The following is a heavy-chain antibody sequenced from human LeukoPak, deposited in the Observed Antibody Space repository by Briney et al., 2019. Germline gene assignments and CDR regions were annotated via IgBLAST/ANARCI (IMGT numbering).Heavy chain of an antibody. CDR3: ARPSIAVAGTWADYFDY. CDR2: IYYSGST. CDR1: GGSISSSSYY. V-gene: IGHV4-39*01. J-gene: IGHJ4*02. D-gene: IGHD6-19*01. Sequence: SETLSLTCTVAGGSISSSSYYWGWIRQPPGKGLEWIGSIYYSGSTYYNPSLKSRVTISVDTSKNQFSLKLSSVTAADTAVYYCARPSIAVAGTWADYFDYWGQGTLVTVSS.